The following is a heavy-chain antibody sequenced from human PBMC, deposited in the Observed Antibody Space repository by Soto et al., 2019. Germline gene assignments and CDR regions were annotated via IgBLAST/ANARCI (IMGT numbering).Heavy chain of an antibody. CDR3: TRSAISPYGGLIGPFDY. Sequence: QVQLAQSGAEERKPGASVKVSCEATGYTFTAYAMHWVRQAPGQRLEWMGWINPANGNTKYSQKFQGRLPNTSDTSATTRYMELNSLTSEDTAMYYCTRSAISPYGGLIGPFDYWGQGNLVNVSS. V-gene: IGHV1-3*05. D-gene: IGHD3-16*02. CDR1: GYTFTAYA. CDR2: INPANGNT. J-gene: IGHJ4*02.